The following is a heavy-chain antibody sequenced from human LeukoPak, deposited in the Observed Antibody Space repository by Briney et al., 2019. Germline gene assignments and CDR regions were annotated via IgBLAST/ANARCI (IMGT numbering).Heavy chain of an antibody. Sequence: GGSLRLSCVASGFTFSGSWMNWIRQPPGRGLEWVANLNPDGSAKRYVDSVKGRFTTSRDNAEASFYLEMNSLRDEDTAVYYCAAWYAESTQEHNLWGQGIRVTVSS. CDR2: LNPDGSAK. CDR3: AAWYAESTQEHNL. V-gene: IGHV3-7*01. D-gene: IGHD2-21*01. J-gene: IGHJ4*02. CDR1: GFTFSGSW.